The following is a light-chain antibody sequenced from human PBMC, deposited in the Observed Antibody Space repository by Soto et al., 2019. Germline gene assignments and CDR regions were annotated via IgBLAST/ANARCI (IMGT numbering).Light chain of an antibody. V-gene: IGKV1-12*01. CDR2: TAS. Sequence: EIHMTQSPFSVSASVGDRVTITCRASQGISSWLAWYQQKPGKAPNLLIYTASSLQSGVPSRFSGSGSGTDFTLTISSLQPEDFATYYCLQTYSIPLTFGQGTRLEIK. CDR3: LQTYSIPLT. J-gene: IGKJ5*01. CDR1: QGISSW.